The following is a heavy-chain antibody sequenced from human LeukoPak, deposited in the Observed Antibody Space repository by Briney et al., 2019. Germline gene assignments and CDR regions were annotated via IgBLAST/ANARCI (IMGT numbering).Heavy chain of an antibody. J-gene: IGHJ6*03. CDR3: AREAGCSGGSCYGNYYYYYMDV. CDR1: GGSISSGGYY. Sequence: SETLSLTCTVSGGSISSGGYYWSWIRQHPGKGLEWIGYIYYSGSTYYNPSLKSRVTISVDTSRNQFSLKLSSVTAADTAVYYCAREAGCSGGSCYGNYYYYYMDVWGKGTTVTVSS. CDR2: IYYSGST. D-gene: IGHD2-15*01. V-gene: IGHV4-31*03.